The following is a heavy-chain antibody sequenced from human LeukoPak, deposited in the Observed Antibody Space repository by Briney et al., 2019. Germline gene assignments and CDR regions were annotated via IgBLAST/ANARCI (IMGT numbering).Heavy chain of an antibody. CDR1: GGSISSYY. V-gene: IGHV4-59*01. J-gene: IGHJ5*02. CDR3: ASGKMGDFWSGYYYNWFDP. CDR2: IYYSGST. Sequence: SETLSLTCTVSGGSISSYYWSWIRQPPGKGLEWIGYIYYSGSTNYNPSLKSRVTISVDTSKNQFSLKLSSVTAADTAVYYCASGKMGDFWSGYYYNWFDPWGQGTLVTVSS. D-gene: IGHD3-3*01.